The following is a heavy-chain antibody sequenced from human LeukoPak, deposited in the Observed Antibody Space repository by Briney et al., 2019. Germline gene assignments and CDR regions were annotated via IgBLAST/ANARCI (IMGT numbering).Heavy chain of an antibody. CDR1: VYTFTGYY. D-gene: IGHD3-3*01. Sequence: ASVKVSCKASVYTFTGYYMHWVRQAPGQGLEWMGWINPNSGGTNYAQKFQGRVTMTRDTSISTAYMELSRLRSDDTAVYYCARVSLYYDFWSGTMGYFDYWGQGTLVTVSS. CDR2: INPNSGGT. V-gene: IGHV1-2*02. CDR3: ARVSLYYDFWSGTMGYFDY. J-gene: IGHJ4*02.